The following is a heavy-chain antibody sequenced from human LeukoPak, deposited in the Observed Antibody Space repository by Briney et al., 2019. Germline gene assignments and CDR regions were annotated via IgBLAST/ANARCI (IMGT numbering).Heavy chain of an antibody. D-gene: IGHD3-10*01. V-gene: IGHV1-69*06. CDR2: IIPIFGTA. CDR1: GGTFSSYA. CDR3: ARGPLRRDAFDI. J-gene: IGHJ3*02. Sequence: GASVKVSCKASGGTFSSYAISWVRQAPGQGLEWMGGIIPIFGTANYAQKFQGRVTITADKSTSTAYMELSRLRSDDTAVYYCARGPLRRDAFDIWGQGTMVTVSS.